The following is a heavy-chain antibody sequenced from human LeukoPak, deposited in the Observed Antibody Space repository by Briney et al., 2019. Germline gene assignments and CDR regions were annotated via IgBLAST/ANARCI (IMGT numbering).Heavy chain of an antibody. J-gene: IGHJ4*02. Sequence: SETLSVTCTVPGYSVINGYYWGWIRQPPGKDLEWVARVYHSGRTNYSPSLKGRVTISLDTSKNQLSLKLTSVTAADTAAYYCARCNNGYDVWGQGNLVTVSS. D-gene: IGHD5-12*01. CDR1: GYSVINGYY. CDR2: VYHSGRT. V-gene: IGHV4-38-2*02. CDR3: ARCNNGYDV.